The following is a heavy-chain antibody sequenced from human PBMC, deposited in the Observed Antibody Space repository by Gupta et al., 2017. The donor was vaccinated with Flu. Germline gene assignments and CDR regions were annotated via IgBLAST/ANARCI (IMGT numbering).Heavy chain of an antibody. CDR2: IRSKAYGGTT. D-gene: IGHD6-13*01. CDR1: GFTFGDYA. CDR3: TRDPGLAAAGSGAGVYYYYGMDV. J-gene: IGHJ6*02. Sequence: EVQLVESGGGLVQPGRSLRLSCTASGFTFGDYAMSWFRQAPGKGLGWVGFIRSKAYGGTTEYDASVKGRFTSSRDDSKSIAYLQMNSMKTEDTAVYYCTRDPGLAAAGSGAGVYYYYGMDVWGQGSTVTVSS. V-gene: IGHV3-49*03.